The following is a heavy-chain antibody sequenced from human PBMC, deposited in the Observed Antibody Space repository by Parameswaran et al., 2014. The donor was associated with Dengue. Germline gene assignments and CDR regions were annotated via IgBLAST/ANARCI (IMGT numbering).Heavy chain of an antibody. V-gene: IGHV4-34*01. D-gene: IGHD4-23*01. Sequence: RWIRQPPGKGLEWIGEINHSGSTNYNPSLKSRVTISVDTSKNQFSLKLSSVTAADTAVYYCARVMTTVVNDAFDIWGQGTMVTVSS. J-gene: IGHJ3*02. CDR2: INHSGST. CDR3: ARVMTTVVNDAFDI.